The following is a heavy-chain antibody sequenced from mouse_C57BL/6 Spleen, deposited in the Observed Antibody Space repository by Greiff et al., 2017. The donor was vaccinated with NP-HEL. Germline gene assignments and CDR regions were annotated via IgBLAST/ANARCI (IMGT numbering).Heavy chain of an antibody. Sequence: QVQLQQPGAELVKPGASVKLSCKASGYTFTSYWMHWVKQRPGRGLEWIGRIDPNSGGTKYNEKFKSKATLTVDKPSSTAYMQLSSLTSEESAVYYCAKGAIYYGSSYKDYWGQGTTLTVSS. CDR3: AKGAIYYGSSYKDY. J-gene: IGHJ2*01. D-gene: IGHD1-1*01. CDR2: IDPNSGGT. CDR1: GYTFTSYW. V-gene: IGHV1-72*01.